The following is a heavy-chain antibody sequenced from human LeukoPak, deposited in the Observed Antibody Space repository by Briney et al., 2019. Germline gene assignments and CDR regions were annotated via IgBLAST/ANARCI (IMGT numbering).Heavy chain of an antibody. CDR1: GGSISSYH. CDR3: ARVGSSSWYFSWFDP. CDR2: IYYSGST. V-gene: IGHV4-59*01. D-gene: IGHD6-13*01. Sequence: SETLSLTCTVSGGSISSYHWSWIRQPPGKGLEWIGYIYYSGSTNYNPSLKSRVTISVDTSKNQFSLKLSSVTAADTAVYYCARVGSSSWYFSWFDPWGQGTLVTVSS. J-gene: IGHJ5*02.